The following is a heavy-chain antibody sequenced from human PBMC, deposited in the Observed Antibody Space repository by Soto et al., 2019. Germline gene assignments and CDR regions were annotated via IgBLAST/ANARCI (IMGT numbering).Heavy chain of an antibody. V-gene: IGHV3-9*01. CDR2: ISWNSGSI. CDR1: GFTFDDYA. CDR3: AKDASPLYDILTRRGYYYYCMDV. D-gene: IGHD3-9*01. J-gene: IGHJ6*02. Sequence: GGSLRLSCAASGFTFDDYAMHWVRQAPGKGLEWVSGISWNSGSIGYADSVEGRFTISRDNAKNSLYLQMNSLRAEDTALYYCAKDASPLYDILTRRGYYYYCMDVWGQGTTGTVSS.